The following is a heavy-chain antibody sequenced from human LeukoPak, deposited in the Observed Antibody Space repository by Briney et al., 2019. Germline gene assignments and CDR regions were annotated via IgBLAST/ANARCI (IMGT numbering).Heavy chain of an antibody. J-gene: IGHJ4*02. CDR1: GDSISSSNFY. CDR3: AREGVALDY. CDR2: MYYSGIT. V-gene: IGHV4-39*07. Sequence: SETLSLTCIVSGDSISSSNFYWGWIRQPPGKGLEWIGSMYYSGITYYNPSLKSRVTISVDTSKNQFSLKLSSVTAADTAVYYCAREGVALDYWGQGTLVTVSS. D-gene: IGHD3-3*01.